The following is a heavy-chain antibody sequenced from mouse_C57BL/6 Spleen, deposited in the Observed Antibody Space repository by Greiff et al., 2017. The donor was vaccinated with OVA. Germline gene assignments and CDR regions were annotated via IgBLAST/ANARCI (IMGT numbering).Heavy chain of an antibody. D-gene: IGHD2-3*01. CDR2: INPNNGGT. V-gene: IGHV1-18*01. CDR3: ARKVDGYYWYFDV. J-gene: IGHJ1*03. Sequence: VQLQQSGPELVKPGASVKIPCKASGYTFTDYNMDWVKQSHGKSLEWIGDINPNNGGTIYNQKFKGKATLTVDKSSSTAYMELRSLTSEDTAVYYCARKVDGYYWYFDVWGTGTTVTVSS. CDR1: GYTFTDYN.